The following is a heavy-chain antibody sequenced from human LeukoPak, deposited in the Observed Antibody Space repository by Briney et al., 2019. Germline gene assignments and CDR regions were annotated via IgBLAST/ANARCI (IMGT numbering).Heavy chain of an antibody. CDR3: ARGGYSGYGPELYYMDV. Sequence: SETLSLTCTVSGGSISSSSSYWGWIRQPPGTGLEWIGNFYYTGSTYYNPSLKSRVTISADTSKNQFSMRLRSVTVADTAVYYCARGGYSGYGPELYYMDVWGKGTTVTISS. V-gene: IGHV4-39*01. D-gene: IGHD5-12*01. J-gene: IGHJ6*03. CDR2: FYYTGST. CDR1: GGSISSSSSY.